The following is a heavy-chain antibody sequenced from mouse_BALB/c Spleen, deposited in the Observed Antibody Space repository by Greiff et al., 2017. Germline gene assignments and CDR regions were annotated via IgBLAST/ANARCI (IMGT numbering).Heavy chain of an antibody. J-gene: IGHJ2*01. Sequence: DVKLVESGGGLVKPGGSLKLSCAASGFTFSDYYMYWVRQTPEKRLEWVATISDGGSYTYYPDSVKGRFTISRDNAKNNLYLQMSSLKSEDTAMYYCARAYYRYETDYWGQGTTLTVSS. D-gene: IGHD2-14*01. V-gene: IGHV5-4*02. CDR1: GFTFSDYY. CDR2: ISDGGSYT. CDR3: ARAYYRYETDY.